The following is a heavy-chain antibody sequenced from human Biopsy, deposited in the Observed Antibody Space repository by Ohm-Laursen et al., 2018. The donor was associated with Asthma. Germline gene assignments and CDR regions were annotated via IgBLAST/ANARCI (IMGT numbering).Heavy chain of an antibody. D-gene: IGHD6-13*01. V-gene: IGHV4-39*01. J-gene: IGHJ6*02. CDR1: SGSGGYLRRGNYY. Sequence: TLSLTCSLSSGSGGYLRRGNYYWGWIRQPPGKGLEWIGRIYYSGTTSYNPALESRVTVSADTTKNQFSLKLTSVSAADTAVYYCVRGSSSWHHGPFHYYYGLDVWGQGTTATVSS. CDR2: IYYSGTT. CDR3: VRGSSSWHHGPFHYYYGLDV.